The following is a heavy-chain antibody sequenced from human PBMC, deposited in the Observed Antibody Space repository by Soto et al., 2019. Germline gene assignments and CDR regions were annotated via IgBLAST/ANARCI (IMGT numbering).Heavy chain of an antibody. CDR1: GFTFSDYY. J-gene: IGHJ4*02. CDR2: ISSSSYT. D-gene: IGHD3-22*01. CDR3: ARDYYDVSGYPHLDH. Sequence: GSLRLSCAASGFTFSDYYMSWIRQAPGKGLEWVSYISSSSYTNYADSVKGRFTISRDNAKNSLYLQMNGLRAEDTAVYYCARDYYDVSGYPHLDHWGQGTLVTVSS. V-gene: IGHV3-11*06.